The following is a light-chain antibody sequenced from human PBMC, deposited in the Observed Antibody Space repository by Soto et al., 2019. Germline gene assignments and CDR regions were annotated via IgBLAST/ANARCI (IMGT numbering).Light chain of an antibody. CDR2: AAS. J-gene: IGKJ3*01. Sequence: DIQMTQSPSSLSASAGDRVTITCRASESISNNLNWYQHKPGKAPKVLIYAASGLQSGVPSRFSGSGSGTDFILTITSLQAEDFATYYCQQSYSSLGFTFGPGTKVDL. CDR3: QQSYSSLGFT. CDR1: ESISNN. V-gene: IGKV1-39*01.